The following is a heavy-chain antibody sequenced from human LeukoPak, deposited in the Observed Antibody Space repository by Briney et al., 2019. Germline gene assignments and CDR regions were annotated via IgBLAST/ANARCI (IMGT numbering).Heavy chain of an antibody. CDR1: GFTFSNNA. J-gene: IGHJ4*02. V-gene: IGHV3-23*01. CDR3: ARERVSGSSSLYFDC. Sequence: GGSLRLSCAASGFTFSNNAMSWVRQAPGKGLEWVSAISASGGTYYTDSVKGRFTISSDNSKNTLFLQMNSLRAEDTAVYYCARERVSGSSSLYFDCWGQGALVTVSS. CDR2: ISASGGT. D-gene: IGHD3-10*01.